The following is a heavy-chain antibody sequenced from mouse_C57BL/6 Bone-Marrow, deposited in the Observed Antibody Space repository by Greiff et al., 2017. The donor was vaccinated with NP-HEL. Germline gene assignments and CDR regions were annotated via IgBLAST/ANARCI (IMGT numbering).Heavy chain of an antibody. CDR2: ISSGSSTI. CDR3: ARQTPYYFDY. CDR1: GFTFSDYG. Sequence: EVHLVESGGGLVKPGGSLKLSCAASGFTFSDYGMHWVRQAPEKGLEWVAYISSGSSTIYYADTVKGRFTISRDNAKNTLFLQMTSLRSEDTAMYYCARQTPYYFDYWGQGTTLTVSS. V-gene: IGHV5-17*01. J-gene: IGHJ2*01.